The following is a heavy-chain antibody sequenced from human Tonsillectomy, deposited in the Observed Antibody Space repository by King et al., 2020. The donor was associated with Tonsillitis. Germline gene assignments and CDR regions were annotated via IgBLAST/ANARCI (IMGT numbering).Heavy chain of an antibody. D-gene: IGHD2-15*01. Sequence: HVQLVQSGTEVKKPGASVKVSCKTSGYIFTSYGISWVRQAPGLGLEWMGWISAYNGNTNYVQKFQGRVTMTADTSTSTAYMTLMSLRSDDTAVYYCATIDCSSGNCYSFFNYWGQGTLVTVSS. CDR1: GYIFTSYG. CDR3: ATIDCSSGNCYSFFNY. CDR2: ISAYNGNT. V-gene: IGHV1-18*01. J-gene: IGHJ4*02.